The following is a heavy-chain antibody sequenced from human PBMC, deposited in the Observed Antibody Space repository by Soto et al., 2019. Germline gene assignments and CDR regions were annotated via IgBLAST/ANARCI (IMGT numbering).Heavy chain of an antibody. CDR3: ARARGGDSGDYASLFDR. Sequence: VQLQESGPGLVTPSQTLSLTCTVFGGSVSSGDYLWSWIRQRPGKGLEWIGYIHDSGNTYYNPSLKCRVTISLDTSKNQFSLKVTSMTAADTSVYFCARARGGDSGDYASLFDRWGQGNLVTVSS. D-gene: IGHD4-17*01. J-gene: IGHJ5*02. V-gene: IGHV4-30-4*01. CDR2: IHDSGNT. CDR1: GGSVSSGDYL.